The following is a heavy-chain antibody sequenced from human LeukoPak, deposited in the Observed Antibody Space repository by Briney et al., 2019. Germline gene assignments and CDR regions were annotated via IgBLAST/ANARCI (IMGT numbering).Heavy chain of an antibody. CDR1: GFIVSSNY. V-gene: IGHV3-66*02. Sequence: GGSLRLSCAASGFIVSSNYMSWVRQAPGKGLEWVSVIYSGGSTYYADSVKGRFTISRDKSRNTLFLQMNSLRAEDTAVYYCARGVHDFWSGFYFDYWGQGTLVTVSS. J-gene: IGHJ4*02. CDR3: ARGVHDFWSGFYFDY. D-gene: IGHD3-3*01. CDR2: IYSGGST.